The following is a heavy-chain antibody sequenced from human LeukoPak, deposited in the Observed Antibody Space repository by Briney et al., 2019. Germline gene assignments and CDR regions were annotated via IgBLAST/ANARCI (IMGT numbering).Heavy chain of an antibody. CDR1: DGSINYYY. Sequence: SETLSLTCTVSDGSINYYYWSWIRQPPGKGLEWIGFVYYNGNTNYNPSLKSRVSLSVDTSKNQFYLRLNSVTAADTAVYYCARHYCTGDNCYYFDYWGQGTLVTVSS. V-gene: IGHV4-59*01. J-gene: IGHJ4*02. CDR3: ARHYCTGDNCYYFDY. D-gene: IGHD2-8*02. CDR2: VYYNGNT.